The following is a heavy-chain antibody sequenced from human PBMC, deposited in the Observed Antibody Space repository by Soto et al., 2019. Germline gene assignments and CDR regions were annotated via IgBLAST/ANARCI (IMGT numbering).Heavy chain of an antibody. CDR3: AKFPRDYDSSGYYVDY. Sequence: PGGSLRLSCAASGFTFSSYAMSWVRQAPGKGLEWVSAISGSGGSTYYADSVKGRFTISRDNSKNTLYLQMNSLRAEDTAVYYCAKFPRDYDSSGYYVDYWGQGTLVTVSS. J-gene: IGHJ4*02. CDR1: GFTFSSYA. V-gene: IGHV3-23*01. CDR2: ISGSGGST. D-gene: IGHD3-22*01.